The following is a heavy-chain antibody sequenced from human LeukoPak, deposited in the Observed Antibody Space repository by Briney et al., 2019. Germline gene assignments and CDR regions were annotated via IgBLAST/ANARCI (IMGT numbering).Heavy chain of an antibody. J-gene: IGHJ4*02. CDR3: SRDRRGVLGAI. V-gene: IGHV4-59*12. D-gene: IGHD3-10*02. Sequence: SETLSFTSTASCNSINHYYWCWLQKPPKNRLEWIGFVSYNGTTMYSPSLKSRVTISLDKSKNPFYLKRTSVTAADTAVYYCSRDRRGVLGAIWGQGTLVTVSS. CDR1: CNSINHYY. CDR2: VSYNGTT.